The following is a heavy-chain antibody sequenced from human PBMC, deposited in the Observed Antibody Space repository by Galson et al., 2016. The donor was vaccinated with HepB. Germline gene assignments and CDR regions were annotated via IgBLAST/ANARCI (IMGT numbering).Heavy chain of an antibody. V-gene: IGHV3-53*01. Sequence: SLRLSCAKSGVTVSSEYMTWVRQAPGKGLEWISLIYRGGNTYYADSVRGRFTASRDDSKNTLYLQMNYLRADDTAVYFCATLGGNTYGLRTDGFDIWGEGTMVTVSS. CDR1: GVTVSSEY. CDR2: IYRGGNT. D-gene: IGHD5-18*01. CDR3: ATLGGNTYGLRTDGFDI. J-gene: IGHJ3*02.